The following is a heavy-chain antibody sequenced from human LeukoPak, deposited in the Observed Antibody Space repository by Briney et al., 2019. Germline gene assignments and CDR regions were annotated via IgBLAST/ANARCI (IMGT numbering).Heavy chain of an antibody. CDR2: FHYSGST. CDR1: GDSISSNIYY. Sequence: SETLSLTCTVSGDSISSNIYYWAWIRQPPGKGLEWIGSFHYSGSTYYNPSLKSRVTISLDTSKNQLSLRLSSVTAADTAVYFCARDHGTSAWCFYWGQGTLVSVSS. D-gene: IGHD4/OR15-4a*01. CDR3: ARDHGTSAWCFY. V-gene: IGHV4-39*07. J-gene: IGHJ4*02.